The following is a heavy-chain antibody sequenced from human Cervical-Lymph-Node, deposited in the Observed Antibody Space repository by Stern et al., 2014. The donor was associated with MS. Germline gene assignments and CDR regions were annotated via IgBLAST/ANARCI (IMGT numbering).Heavy chain of an antibody. CDR3: ARSPRTFGGVAFTFDI. CDR2: IIPIFDIA. D-gene: IGHD3-16*01. Sequence: DQLVESGAEVKKSGSSVKVSCKASGGSFSSYPITWVRQAPGPGLEWMGGIIPIFDIANYAQKFQGRVTITADEATTTAYMELSSLRSDDTAVYYCARSPRTFGGVAFTFDIWGQGTMVTVSS. V-gene: IGHV1-69*01. J-gene: IGHJ3*02. CDR1: GGSFSSYP.